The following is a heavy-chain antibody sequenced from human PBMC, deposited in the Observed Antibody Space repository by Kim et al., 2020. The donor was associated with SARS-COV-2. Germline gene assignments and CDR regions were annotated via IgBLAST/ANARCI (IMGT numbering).Heavy chain of an antibody. CDR3: AASIAAAEDY. Sequence: NTKYSRKFQGRVTITRDTSASTAYMELSSLRSEDTAVYYCAASIAAAEDYWGQGTLVTVSS. CDR2: NT. V-gene: IGHV1-3*01. J-gene: IGHJ4*02. D-gene: IGHD6-13*01.